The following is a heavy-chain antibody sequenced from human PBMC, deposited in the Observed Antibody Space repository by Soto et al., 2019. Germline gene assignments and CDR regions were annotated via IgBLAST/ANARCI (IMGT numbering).Heavy chain of an antibody. CDR2: IRNQSYQETT. J-gene: IGHJ4*02. D-gene: IGHD1-1*01. CDR3: SGAESPDSAYISLY. CDR1: GYACADFA. V-gene: IGHV3-49*04. Sequence: SPRLPFTGFGYACADFALHWVCQATKKGLEWGGLIRNQSYQETTEYAAAVKGRFNISRDTSNGIAYRQMNSLNSEESAVYYCSGAESPDSAYISLYWGQGTRVRVSS.